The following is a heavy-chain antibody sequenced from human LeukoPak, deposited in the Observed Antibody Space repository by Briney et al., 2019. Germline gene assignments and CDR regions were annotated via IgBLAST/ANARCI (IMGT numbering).Heavy chain of an antibody. CDR2: IFSDGSNE. V-gene: IGHV3-30*04. CDR1: GFSLGSHV. CDR3: ARGIWETNSVAFDL. D-gene: IGHD3-16*01. Sequence: GGSLRLSCAASGFSLGSHVMHWVRQAPGKGLEWVALIFSDGSNEYYADSVKGRFTISRDNSKNTLYLQINCLTSEDTAVYSCARGIWETNSVAFDLWGQGTMVIVS. J-gene: IGHJ3*01.